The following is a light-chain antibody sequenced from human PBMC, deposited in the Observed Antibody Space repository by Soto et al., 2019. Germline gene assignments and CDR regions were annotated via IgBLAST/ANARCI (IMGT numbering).Light chain of an antibody. Sequence: QSVLTQPPSVSGAPGQRVTISCTGSSSNIGAGYDVHWYQQRPGTAPKLLIYGNSNRPSGVPDRFSGSKSGTSASLAITGLQAEDEADYDCQSYDSSLSGSEVFGTGTKLTV. V-gene: IGLV1-40*01. CDR1: SSNIGAGYD. CDR3: QSYDSSLSGSEV. J-gene: IGLJ1*01. CDR2: GNS.